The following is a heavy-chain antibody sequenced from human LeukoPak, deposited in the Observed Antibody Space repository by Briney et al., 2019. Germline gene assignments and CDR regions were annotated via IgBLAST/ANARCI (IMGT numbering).Heavy chain of an antibody. CDR3: ARNAVPDRPFSGMDV. D-gene: IGHD2-2*01. Sequence: SVTVSCKASGGTFSSYAISWVRQAPGQGLEWMGGIIPIFGTANYAQKFQGRVTITAGESTSTAYMELSSLRSEDTAVYYCARNAVPDRPFSGMDVWGKGTTVTVSS. CDR1: GGTFSSYA. CDR2: IIPIFGTA. V-gene: IGHV1-69*01. J-gene: IGHJ6*04.